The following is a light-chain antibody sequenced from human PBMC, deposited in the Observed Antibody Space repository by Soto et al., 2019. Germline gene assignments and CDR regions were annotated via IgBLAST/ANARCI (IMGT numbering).Light chain of an antibody. J-gene: IGLJ2*01. CDR1: SSDVGGYNY. CDR2: EVS. CDR3: SSFAGNNNLV. V-gene: IGLV2-8*01. Sequence: QSALTQPPSASGSPGQSVTISCTGTSSDVGGYNYVSWYQQHPGKAPKLMNSEVSKRPSGVPDRSAGSKSGNTASLTVAGLQADDEADYYCSSFAGNNNLVFGGGTKLTVL.